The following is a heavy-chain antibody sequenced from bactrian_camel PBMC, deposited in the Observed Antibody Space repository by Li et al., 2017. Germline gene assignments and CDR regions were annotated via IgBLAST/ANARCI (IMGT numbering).Heavy chain of an antibody. V-gene: IGHV3S31*01. CDR1: KFTYSTWC. J-gene: IGHJ6*01. CDR2: IYFGGAGDDRI. Sequence: EVQLVESGGGSVQAGGSLRLSCAASKFTYSTWCMAWFRQAGGKERELVAVIYFGGAGDDRIFHADSVKDRFTISRDSATKILYLQMNSLKPEDTAMYYCARTYIADYCRLRREDFPYWGQGTQVTVS. D-gene: IGHD3*01. CDR3: ARTYIADYCRLRREDFPY.